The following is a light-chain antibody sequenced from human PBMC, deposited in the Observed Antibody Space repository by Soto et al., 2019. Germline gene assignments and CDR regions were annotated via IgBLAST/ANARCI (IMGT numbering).Light chain of an antibody. CDR3: QQYGSSIT. J-gene: IGKJ5*01. CDR2: GAS. CDR1: QSVSSGY. Sequence: EIVLTQSPATLSLSPGERATLSCRASQSVSSGYLAWYQQKPGQAPRLLIYGASSRATGIPDRFSGSGSGTDFTLTISRLEPEDFAVYYCQQYGSSITFGQGTRLEIK. V-gene: IGKV3-20*01.